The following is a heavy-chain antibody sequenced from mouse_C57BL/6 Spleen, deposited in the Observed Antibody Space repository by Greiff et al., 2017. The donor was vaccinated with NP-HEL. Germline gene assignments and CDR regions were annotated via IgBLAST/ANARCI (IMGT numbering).Heavy chain of an antibody. J-gene: IGHJ1*03. D-gene: IGHD2-4*01. CDR1: GFTFSDYY. CDR2: INYDGSST. CDR3: ARGYDYDDWYFDV. Sequence: EVHLVESEGGLVQPGSSMKLSCTASGFTFSDYYMAWVRQVPEKGLEWVANINYDGSSTYYLDSLKSRFIISRDNAKNILYLQMSSLKSEDTATYYCARGYDYDDWYFDVWGTGTTVTVSS. V-gene: IGHV5-16*01.